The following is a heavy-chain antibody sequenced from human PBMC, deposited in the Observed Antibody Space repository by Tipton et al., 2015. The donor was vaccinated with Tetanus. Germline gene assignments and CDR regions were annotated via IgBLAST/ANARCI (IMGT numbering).Heavy chain of an antibody. CDR2: SWYDGTDK. J-gene: IGHJ4*02. CDR1: GFIFSSYG. Sequence: SLRLSCAASGFIFSSYGIHWVRQAPGKGLEWLADSWYDGTDKYYADSVKGRFTISRDNSKNTLYLQMNSLRAGDTALYYCAREADCSGEGCFSGDFDTWGQGTQVTVSS. CDR3: AREADCSGEGCFSGDFDT. D-gene: IGHD2-15*01. V-gene: IGHV3-33*01.